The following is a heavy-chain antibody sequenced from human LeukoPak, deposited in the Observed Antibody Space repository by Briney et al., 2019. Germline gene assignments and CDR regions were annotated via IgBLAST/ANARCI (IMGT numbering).Heavy chain of an antibody. CDR1: GFTFSSYW. CDR3: ARDKPRGSYYGSIFDS. D-gene: IGHD1-26*01. V-gene: IGHV3-7*01. CDR2: IRYDGGEI. Sequence: PGGSLRLSCEVSGFTFSSYWMSWVGQAPGKWLEWVANIRYDGGEIYYVDSVKGRFTISRDNAKNSLYLQMNSLRAEDAAVYYCARDKPRGSYYGSIFDSWGQGTLVTVSS. J-gene: IGHJ4*02.